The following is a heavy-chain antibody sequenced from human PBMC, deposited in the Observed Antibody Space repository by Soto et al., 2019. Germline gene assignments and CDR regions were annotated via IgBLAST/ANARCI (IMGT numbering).Heavy chain of an antibody. D-gene: IGHD3-10*01. CDR1: GGTFGSYP. Sequence: QVQLVQSGAEVKRPGSSVKVSCKASGGTFGSYPISWVRQAPGQGLEWMGGTNGNLGTGNYAQKFRGRLTITTDISTTTAYMELSSLTSEDTAVYYCARRDSHGFFRYFDNWGQGTLVTASS. CDR3: ARRDSHGFFRYFDN. CDR2: TNGNLGTG. V-gene: IGHV1-69*06. J-gene: IGHJ4*02.